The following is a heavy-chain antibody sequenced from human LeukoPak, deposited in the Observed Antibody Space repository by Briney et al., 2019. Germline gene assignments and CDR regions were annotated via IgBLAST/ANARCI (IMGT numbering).Heavy chain of an antibody. CDR1: GFTFSSYG. CDR3: ARAALDSSSSRSSFDP. CDR2: IWYDGSNK. V-gene: IGHV3-33*01. D-gene: IGHD6-6*01. J-gene: IGHJ5*02. Sequence: PGGSLRLSCAASGFTFSSYGMHWVRQAPGKGLEWVAVIWYDGSNKYYADSVKGRFTISRDNSKNTLYLQMNSLRAEDTAVYYCARAALDSSSSRSSFDPWGQGTLVTVSS.